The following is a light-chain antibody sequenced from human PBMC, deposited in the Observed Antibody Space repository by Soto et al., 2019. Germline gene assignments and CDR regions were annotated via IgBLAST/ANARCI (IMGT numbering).Light chain of an antibody. CDR3: GSWDSSLSAYV. V-gene: IGLV1-51*01. Sequence: QAVLTQPPSVSAAPGQKVTTSCSGSSSSIGGNSVSWHQQLPGTAPKLLIYDDNKRPSGIPDRFSGSKSGTSATLGITGFQTGDEADYYCGSWDSSLSAYVFGTGTKVTVL. J-gene: IGLJ1*01. CDR1: SSSIGGNS. CDR2: DDN.